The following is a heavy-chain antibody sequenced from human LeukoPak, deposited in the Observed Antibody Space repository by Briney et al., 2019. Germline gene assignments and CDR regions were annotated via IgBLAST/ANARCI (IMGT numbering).Heavy chain of an antibody. Sequence: PSQTLSLTCTVSGGSISSGSYYWSWIRQPAGTGLEWIGRIYTSGSTNYNPSLKSRVTISVDTSKNQFSLKLSSVTAADTAVYYCAGDIVVVPAAPTNWFDPWGQGTLVTVSS. V-gene: IGHV4-61*02. CDR2: IYTSGST. J-gene: IGHJ5*02. CDR1: GGSISSGSYY. CDR3: AGDIVVVPAAPTNWFDP. D-gene: IGHD2-2*01.